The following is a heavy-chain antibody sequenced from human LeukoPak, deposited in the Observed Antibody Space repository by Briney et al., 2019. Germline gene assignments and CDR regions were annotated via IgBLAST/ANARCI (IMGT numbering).Heavy chain of an antibody. CDR2: IYYSGST. J-gene: IGHJ3*02. CDR1: GGSISSYY. V-gene: IGHV4-59*08. CDR3: ARSPSLSRFVDAFDI. Sequence: SETLSLTCTVSGGSISSYYWSWLRQPPGKGLEWIGYIYYSGSTNYNPSLKSRVTISVDTSKNQFSLKLSSVTAADTAVYYCARSPSLSRFVDAFDIWGQGTMVTVSS. D-gene: IGHD3-10*01.